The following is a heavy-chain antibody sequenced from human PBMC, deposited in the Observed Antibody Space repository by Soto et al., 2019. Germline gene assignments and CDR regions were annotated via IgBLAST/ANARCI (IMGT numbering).Heavy chain of an antibody. CDR3: ARGTTTSAFSAMDV. D-gene: IGHD1-1*01. Sequence: QVQLVESGGGVVQPGRSLRLSCAASGFTFNYHALNWVRQAPGKGLEWVAVISYDGDNKYIAESVKGRFTISRDNSKNTVSLQMNSLRTEDTGMYFCARGTTTSAFSAMDVWGQGTTVTVSS. CDR1: GFTFNYHA. V-gene: IGHV3-30-3*01. CDR2: ISYDGDNK. J-gene: IGHJ6*02.